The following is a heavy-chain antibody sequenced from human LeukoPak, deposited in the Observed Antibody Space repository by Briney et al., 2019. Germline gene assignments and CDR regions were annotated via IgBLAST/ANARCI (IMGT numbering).Heavy chain of an antibody. CDR3: AVLAVPAVGY. Sequence: GGSLRLSCTASGFTFDNYGVSWFRQAPGKGLEWVSTIRASGDRTYYAESVKGRFTMSGDKSKNTLYLQMSNLRAEDTAVYHCAVLAVPAVGYWGQGTLVIVSS. D-gene: IGHD2-15*01. CDR2: IRASGDRT. CDR1: GFTFDNYG. V-gene: IGHV3-23*01. J-gene: IGHJ4*02.